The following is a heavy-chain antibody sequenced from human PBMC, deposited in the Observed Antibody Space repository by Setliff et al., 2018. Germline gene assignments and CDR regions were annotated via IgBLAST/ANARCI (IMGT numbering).Heavy chain of an antibody. D-gene: IGHD3-9*01. Sequence: LSLTCTVSGGSISSSSYYWGWIRQPPGKGLEWIGSIFYSGSAYYNPSLKSRVTISVDTSKNQFSLKLSSVTAADTAVYYCARPSKYYDILTGYYHNWFDPWGQGTLVTVSS. CDR1: GGSISSSSYY. CDR2: IFYSGSA. J-gene: IGHJ5*02. V-gene: IGHV4-39*01. CDR3: ARPSKYYDILTGYYHNWFDP.